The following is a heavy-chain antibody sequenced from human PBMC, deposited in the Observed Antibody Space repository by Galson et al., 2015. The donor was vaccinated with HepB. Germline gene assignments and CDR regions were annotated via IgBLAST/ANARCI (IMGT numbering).Heavy chain of an antibody. V-gene: IGHV3-33*08. CDR2: IWYDGSNK. CDR1: GFTFSSYG. D-gene: IGHD2-21*01. CDR3: ARDLLHSGYYGMDV. Sequence: SLRLSCAASGFTFSSYGMHWVRQAPGKGPEWVAVIWYDGSNKYYADSVKGRFTISRDNSKNTLYLQMNSLRAEDTAVYYCARDLLHSGYYGMDVWGQGTTVTVSS. J-gene: IGHJ6*02.